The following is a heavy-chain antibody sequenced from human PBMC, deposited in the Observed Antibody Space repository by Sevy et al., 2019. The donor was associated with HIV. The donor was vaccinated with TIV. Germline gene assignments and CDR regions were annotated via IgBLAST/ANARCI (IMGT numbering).Heavy chain of an antibody. CDR3: ARRGRWTYFDLWSGSPDY. Sequence: ASVKVSCKASGYTFSSYDIIWVRLAPGLGLEWMGWISTQNGNTNYGQNFQGRVTMTTDTSTITVYMDLRSLRSDDTAVYYCARRGRWTYFDLWSGSPDYWGQGSLVTVSS. V-gene: IGHV1-18*01. CDR2: ISTQNGNT. CDR1: GYTFSSYD. J-gene: IGHJ4*02. D-gene: IGHD3-3*01.